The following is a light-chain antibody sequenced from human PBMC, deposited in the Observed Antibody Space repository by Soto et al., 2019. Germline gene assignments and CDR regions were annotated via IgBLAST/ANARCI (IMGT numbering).Light chain of an antibody. Sequence: IVVTQSPATLSVSPGERATLSCRASQSVSSNLAWYQQKPGQAPRLLIYGASTRATGIPARFSGSGSEAEFTLTISSLQSEDFAVYYCQQFHNWPLTFGGGTKVDNK. CDR3: QQFHNWPLT. V-gene: IGKV3-15*01. CDR1: QSVSSN. J-gene: IGKJ4*01. CDR2: GAS.